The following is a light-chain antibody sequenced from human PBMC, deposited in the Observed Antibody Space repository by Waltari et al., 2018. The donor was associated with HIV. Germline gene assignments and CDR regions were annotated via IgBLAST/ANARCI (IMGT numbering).Light chain of an antibody. Sequence: QSALTQPRSVSGSPGQSVTISCPGTSSDGGGYNYVSWYQQHPGKAPKFMIYDVNKRPSGVPDRFSGSKSGNTASLTISGLQAEDEADYYCCSYAGSYTLVFGGGTKLTVL. V-gene: IGLV2-11*01. CDR1: SSDGGGYNY. CDR2: DVN. J-gene: IGLJ2*01. CDR3: CSYAGSYTLV.